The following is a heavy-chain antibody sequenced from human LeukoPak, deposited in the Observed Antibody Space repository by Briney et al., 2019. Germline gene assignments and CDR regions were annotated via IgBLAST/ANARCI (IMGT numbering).Heavy chain of an antibody. J-gene: IGHJ3*02. V-gene: IGHV1-18*01. D-gene: IGHD6-13*01. CDR2: ISAYNGNT. CDR1: GYTFTSYG. CDR3: AREGSYSSSWYSAFDI. Sequence: ASVKVSCKASGYTFTSYGISWVRQAPGQGLEWMGWISAYNGNTNYAQKLQGRVTMTTDTSTSTAYMELRSLRSDDTAVYYCAREGSYSSSWYSAFDIWGQGTMVTVSS.